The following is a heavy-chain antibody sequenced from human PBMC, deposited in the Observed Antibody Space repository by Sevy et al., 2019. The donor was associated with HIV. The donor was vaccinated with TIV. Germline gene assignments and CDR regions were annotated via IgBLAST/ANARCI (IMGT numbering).Heavy chain of an antibody. Sequence: GGSLRLSCAASGFTFTLYAIHWVRQAPGKGLEWVAVISYDGSNKYYADSVKGRFTISRDNSKNTLYLQMNSLRAEDTAVYYCAKDGGYYDSSGYLDYWGQGTLVTVSS. CDR3: AKDGGYYDSSGYLDY. CDR1: GFTFTLYA. D-gene: IGHD3-22*01. CDR2: ISYDGSNK. J-gene: IGHJ4*02. V-gene: IGHV3-30*04.